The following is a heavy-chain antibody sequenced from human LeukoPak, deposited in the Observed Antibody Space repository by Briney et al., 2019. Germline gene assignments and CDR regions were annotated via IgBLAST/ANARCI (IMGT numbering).Heavy chain of an antibody. J-gene: IGHJ5*02. CDR3: ARTATVNAVEKQNWFDP. Sequence: SETLSLTCTVSGYSIRSGYYWGWIRQPPGKGLEWIGNIYHSGNTYYNPSLKSRVTISVDTSKNQFSLKLSSVTAADTAVYYCARTATVNAVEKQNWFDPWGQGTLVTVSS. D-gene: IGHD4-17*01. CDR1: GYSIRSGYY. CDR2: IYHSGNT. V-gene: IGHV4-38-2*02.